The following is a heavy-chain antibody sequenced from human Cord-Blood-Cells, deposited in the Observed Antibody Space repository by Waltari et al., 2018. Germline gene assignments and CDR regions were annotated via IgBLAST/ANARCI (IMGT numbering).Heavy chain of an antibody. CDR2: ISYDGSNK. V-gene: IGHV3-30-3*01. D-gene: IGHD3-3*01. Sequence: QVQLVESGGGVVQPGRSLRLSCAASGFTFSSYAMHWVRQAPGKGLGVVAVISYDGSNKYYADSVKVRFTISRDDSKNTLSLQMNSLRAEDTAVYYCARDLFGDLWGRGTLVTVSS. J-gene: IGHJ2*01. CDR1: GFTFSSYA. CDR3: ARDLFGDL.